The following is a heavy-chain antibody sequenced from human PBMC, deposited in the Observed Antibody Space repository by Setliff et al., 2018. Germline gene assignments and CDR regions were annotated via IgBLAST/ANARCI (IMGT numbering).Heavy chain of an antibody. J-gene: IGHJ4*02. CDR2: IHGEGINT. CDR1: GFTFSAYV. D-gene: IGHD1-26*01. V-gene: IGHV3-23*01. Sequence: GGSLRLSCAASGFTFSAYVMTWVRQAPGKGLEWVSSIHGEGINTYYADSVKGRFTISRDNSKNTLFLQMNSLRADDTAVYYCMKKIIAGGGPPYDYFDYWGQGTLVTVSS. CDR3: MKKIIAGGGPPYDYFDY.